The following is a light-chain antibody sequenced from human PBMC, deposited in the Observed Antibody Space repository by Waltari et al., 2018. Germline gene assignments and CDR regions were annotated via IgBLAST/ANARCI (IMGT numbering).Light chain of an antibody. CDR2: STN. CDR3: VLYMGGGIM. J-gene: IGLJ3*02. CDR1: SGSVSTSYY. V-gene: IGLV8-61*01. Sequence: QTVVNQEPSLSVSPGGTVTLTCGLSSGSVSTSYYPSWYQQTPGQATRPLIYSTNTRSSGVPDRFSGSILGNKAALTITGAQADDECDYHCVLYMGGGIMFGGGTKLTVL.